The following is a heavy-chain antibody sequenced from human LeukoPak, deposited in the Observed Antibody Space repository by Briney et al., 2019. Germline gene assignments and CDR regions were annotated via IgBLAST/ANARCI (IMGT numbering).Heavy chain of an antibody. Sequence: PGGSLRLSCAASGFSFSSYSMNWVRQAPGKGLEWVSYITSSSSTIYYADSVKGRFTISRDNAKNSLYLQMNSLRAEDTAVYYCARVSGITMIVVVLEDPFDIWGQGTMVTVSS. J-gene: IGHJ3*02. V-gene: IGHV3-48*04. CDR1: GFSFSSYS. CDR2: ITSSSSTI. CDR3: ARVSGITMIVVVLEDPFDI. D-gene: IGHD3-22*01.